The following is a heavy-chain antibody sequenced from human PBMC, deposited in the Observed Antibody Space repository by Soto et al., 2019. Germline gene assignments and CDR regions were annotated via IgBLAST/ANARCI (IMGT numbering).Heavy chain of an antibody. J-gene: IGHJ4*02. CDR1: GDCISSYY. V-gene: IGHV4-59*01. D-gene: IGHD6-6*01. Sequence: SETLSLTCSVSGDCISSYYWTFLRQPPGKGLEWIGYIHYSGNSHYNPSLKSRVTISMDASKNQFSLNLYSVTAADTAVYYCARVAAARSTFDYWGQGALVTVS. CDR2: IHYSGNS. CDR3: ARVAAARSTFDY.